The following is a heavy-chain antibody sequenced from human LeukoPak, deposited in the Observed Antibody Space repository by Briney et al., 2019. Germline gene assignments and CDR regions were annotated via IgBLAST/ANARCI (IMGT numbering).Heavy chain of an antibody. V-gene: IGHV4-39*01. CDR2: IYYSGST. J-gene: IGHJ6*02. Sequence: SETLSLTCTVSGGSISSSSYYWGWIRQPPGKGLEWIGSIYYSGSTYYNPSLKSRVTISVDTSKNRFSLKLSSVTAADTAVYYCARRAYCSSTSCYYYYYYGMDVWGQGTTVTVSS. CDR3: ARRAYCSSTSCYYYYYYGMDV. D-gene: IGHD2-2*01. CDR1: GGSISSSSYY.